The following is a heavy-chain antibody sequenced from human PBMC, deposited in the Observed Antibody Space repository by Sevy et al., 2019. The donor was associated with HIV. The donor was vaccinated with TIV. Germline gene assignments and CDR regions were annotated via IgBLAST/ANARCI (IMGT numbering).Heavy chain of an antibody. CDR1: GFTFSSYS. D-gene: IGHD1-26*01. Sequence: GGSLRLSCAASGFTFSSYSMNWVRQAAGKGLEWVSSISGTGGTTYYADSVKGRFTISRDNSKNTLYIQMNSLRAEDTAVYYCAKDRIEGARKLDYWGQGTLVTVSS. CDR3: AKDRIEGARKLDY. CDR2: ISGTGGTT. V-gene: IGHV3-23*01. J-gene: IGHJ4*02.